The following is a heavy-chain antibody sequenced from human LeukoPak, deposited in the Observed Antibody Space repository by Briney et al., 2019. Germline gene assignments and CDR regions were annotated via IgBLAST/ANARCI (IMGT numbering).Heavy chain of an antibody. V-gene: IGHV3-30*04. Sequence: GGSLRLSCAASGFTFSSYAMSWVRQAPGKGLEWVAVISYDGSNKYYADSVKGRFTISRDNSKNTLYLQMNSLRAEDTAVYYCAREQDGYTFDYWGQGTLVTVSS. CDR1: GFTFSSYA. J-gene: IGHJ4*02. CDR3: AREQDGYTFDY. D-gene: IGHD5-24*01. CDR2: ISYDGSNK.